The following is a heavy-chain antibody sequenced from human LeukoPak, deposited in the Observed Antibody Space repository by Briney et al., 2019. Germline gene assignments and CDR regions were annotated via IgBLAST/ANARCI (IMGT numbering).Heavy chain of an antibody. Sequence: ASVKVSCKASGGTFSSYAISWVRQAPGQGLEWMGGIIPIFGTANYAQKFQGRVTITADESTSTAYMELSSLRSEDTAVYYCARAHSRYCSSTSCPPGYYYYYMDVWGKGTTVTVSS. CDR3: ARAHSRYCSSTSCPPGYYYYYMDV. D-gene: IGHD2-2*01. CDR2: IIPIFGTA. V-gene: IGHV1-69*13. CDR1: GGTFSSYA. J-gene: IGHJ6*03.